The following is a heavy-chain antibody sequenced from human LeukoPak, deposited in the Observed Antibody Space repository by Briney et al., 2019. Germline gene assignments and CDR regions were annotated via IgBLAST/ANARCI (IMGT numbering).Heavy chain of an antibody. V-gene: IGHV3-66*01. D-gene: IGHD3-22*01. CDR2: IYSGGST. J-gene: IGHJ4*02. CDR3: ARDRDSSGYYLLDY. CDR1: GFTVSSNY. Sequence: GGSLRLSCAASGFTVSSNYMSWVRQAPGKGLEGVSVIYSGGSTYYADSVKGRFTISRDNSKNTLYLQMNSLRAEDTAVYYCARDRDSSGYYLLDYWGQGTLVTVSS.